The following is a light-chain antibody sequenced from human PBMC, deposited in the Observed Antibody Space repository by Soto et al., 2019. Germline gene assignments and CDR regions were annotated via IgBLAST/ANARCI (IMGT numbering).Light chain of an antibody. CDR1: QRLSSN. CDR3: QQYNNWPPWT. J-gene: IGKJ1*01. Sequence: EIVMTQSPATLSVSPGERATLSCRASQRLSSNLAWYQQKPGQAPRLLIYGASTRATGIPARFSGSGSGADFTLTISSLQSEDFAVYFCQQYNNWPPWTFGQGTKVDIK. CDR2: GAS. V-gene: IGKV3-15*01.